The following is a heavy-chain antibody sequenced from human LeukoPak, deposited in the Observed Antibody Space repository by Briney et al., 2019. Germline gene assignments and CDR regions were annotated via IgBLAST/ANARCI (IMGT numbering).Heavy chain of an antibody. CDR1: GGTFSSYA. V-gene: IGHV1-18*01. CDR3: ARAGGRSWFDP. J-gene: IGHJ5*02. Sequence: ASVKVSCKASGGTFSSYAISWVRQAPGQGLEWMGWISAYNGNTNYAQKFQGRVTMTTDTSMSTAYMELSRLTSDDTAVYYCARAGGRSWFDPWGQGTLVTVSS. CDR2: ISAYNGNT.